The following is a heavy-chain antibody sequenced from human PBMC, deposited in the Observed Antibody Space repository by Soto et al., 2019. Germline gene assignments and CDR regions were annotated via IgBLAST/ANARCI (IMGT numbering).Heavy chain of an antibody. CDR2: ISYDGSNK. D-gene: IGHD6-19*01. J-gene: IGHJ4*02. CDR3: AKGPGW. Sequence: LRLSCAASGFTFSSYGMHWVRQAPGKGLEWVAVISYDGSNKYYADSVKGRFTISRDNSKNTLYLQMNRLRAEDTAVYYCAKGPGWWGQGTLVTVSS. CDR1: GFTFSSYG. V-gene: IGHV3-30*18.